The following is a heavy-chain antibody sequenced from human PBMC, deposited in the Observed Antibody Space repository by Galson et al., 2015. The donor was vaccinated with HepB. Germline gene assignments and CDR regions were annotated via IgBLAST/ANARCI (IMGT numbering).Heavy chain of an antibody. J-gene: IGHJ4*02. V-gene: IGHV3-30*18. CDR2: ISYDGSNK. Sequence: SLRLSCAASGFTFSSYGMHWVRQAPGKGLEWVAVISYDGSNKYYADSVKGRFTISRDNSKNTLYLQMNSLRAEDTAVYYCAKGGVDIVLMVYAPRGTYYFDYWGQGTLVTVSS. CDR1: GFTFSSYG. CDR3: AKGGVDIVLMVYAPRGTYYFDY. D-gene: IGHD2-8*01.